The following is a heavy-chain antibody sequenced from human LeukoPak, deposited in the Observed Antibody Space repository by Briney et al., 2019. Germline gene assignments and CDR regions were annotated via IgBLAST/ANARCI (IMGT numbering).Heavy chain of an antibody. V-gene: IGHV3-23*01. J-gene: IGHJ6*03. D-gene: IGHD3-16*01. Sequence: GGSLSLSCAASGFSFGSKAMSWVRQAPGKGLEWVSAISGTGGSIYYADSVKGRFTISRDNSKSTLYLQMNSLRAEDTAVYYCAKGMGGLPTCMDVWGKGTTVTVSS. CDR1: GFSFGSKA. CDR3: AKGMGGLPTCMDV. CDR2: ISGTGGSI.